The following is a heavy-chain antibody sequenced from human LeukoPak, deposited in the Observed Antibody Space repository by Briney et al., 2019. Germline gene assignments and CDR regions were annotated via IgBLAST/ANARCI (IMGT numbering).Heavy chain of an antibody. CDR2: ISDIGTTQ. D-gene: IGHD2-21*02. J-gene: IGHJ3*02. CDR3: GRDRSKVTAYDDALDI. Sequence: SGGSLRLSCAASGFTFRSYELNWVRQAPGKGLEWVSYISDIGTTQHYADSVKGRFIISRDNAKNSLYLQMNSLTAADTAVYYCGRDRSKVTAYDDALDIWGQGTMVIVSS. V-gene: IGHV3-48*03. CDR1: GFTFRSYE.